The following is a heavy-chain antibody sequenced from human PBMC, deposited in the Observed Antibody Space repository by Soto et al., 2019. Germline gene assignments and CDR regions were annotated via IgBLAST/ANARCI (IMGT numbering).Heavy chain of an antibody. CDR2: MNPNSGNT. CDR3: AREGVRGMDV. J-gene: IGHJ6*02. Sequence: QVQLVQSGAEVKKPGASVKVSCKASGYTFTSYDINWVRQANGQGLELMGWMNPNSGNTGYAQKFQGSVSMTRHTSISTAYMALSSLRSDDTAVYYCAREGVRGMDVWGQWTTVTVSS. D-gene: IGHD3-16*01. V-gene: IGHV1-8*01. CDR1: GYTFTSYD.